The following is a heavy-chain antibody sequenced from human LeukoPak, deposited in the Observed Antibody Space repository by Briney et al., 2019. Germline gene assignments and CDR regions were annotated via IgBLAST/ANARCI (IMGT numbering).Heavy chain of an antibody. CDR1: GFTFSGSA. J-gene: IGHJ5*02. Sequence: PGGSLRLSCAASGFTFSGSAMHWVRQASGKGLEWVGRIRSKANSYATAYAASVKGRFTISRDDSKNTAYLQMNSLKTEDTAVYYCTLYSSSWYNWFDPWGQGTLVTVSS. V-gene: IGHV3-73*01. CDR3: TLYSSSWYNWFDP. D-gene: IGHD6-13*01. CDR2: IRSKANSYAT.